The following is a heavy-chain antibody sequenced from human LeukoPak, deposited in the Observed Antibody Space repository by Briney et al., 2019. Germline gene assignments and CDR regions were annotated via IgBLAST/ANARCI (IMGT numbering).Heavy chain of an antibody. D-gene: IGHD3-10*01. CDR1: GGSFSGYY. CDR2: INHSGST. Sequence: SETLSLTCAVYGGSFSGYYWSWIRQPPGKGLEWIGEINHSGSTNYNPFLKSRVTIPVDASKNQFSLKLSSVTAADTAVYYCARGELRITMVRQKKGAFDIWGQGTMVTVSS. CDR3: ARGELRITMVRQKKGAFDI. J-gene: IGHJ3*02. V-gene: IGHV4-34*01.